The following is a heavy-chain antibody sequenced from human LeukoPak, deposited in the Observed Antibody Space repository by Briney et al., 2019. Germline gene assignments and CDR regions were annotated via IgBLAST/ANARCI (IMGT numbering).Heavy chain of an antibody. V-gene: IGHV3-74*01. D-gene: IGHD3-10*01. CDR1: GFTFSSYW. Sequence: GGSLRLSCAASGFTFSSYWMHWVRQAPGKGLVWVSRINSDGSSTSYADSVKGRFTISRDNSKNTLYLQMNSLRAEDTAVYYCANSMVRGVIVDYWGQGTLVTVSS. CDR3: ANSMVRGVIVDY. J-gene: IGHJ4*02. CDR2: INSDGSST.